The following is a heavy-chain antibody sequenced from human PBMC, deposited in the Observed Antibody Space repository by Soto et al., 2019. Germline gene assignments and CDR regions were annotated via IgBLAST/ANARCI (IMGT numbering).Heavy chain of an antibody. CDR1: GFTFSSYA. J-gene: IGHJ1*01. V-gene: IGHV3-23*01. D-gene: IGHD1-7*01. CDR2: ISGSGGST. Sequence: EVQLLESGGGLVQPGGSLRLSCAASGFTFSSYAMSWVRQAPGKGLEWVSAISGSGGSTYYADSVKGRFTISRDNSKNTLYLQMNSLRAEDTAVYYCAKDLGLTGTIGSIYFQHWGQGTLVTVSS. CDR3: AKDLGLTGTIGSIYFQH.